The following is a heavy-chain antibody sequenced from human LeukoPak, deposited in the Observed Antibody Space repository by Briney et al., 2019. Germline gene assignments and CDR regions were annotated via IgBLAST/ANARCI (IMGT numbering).Heavy chain of an antibody. CDR2: IYYSGST. D-gene: IGHD3-9*01. CDR1: GGSISSGGYY. J-gene: IGHJ2*01. V-gene: IGHV4-31*03. CDR3: ARDGYYDILTGYPYWYFDL. Sequence: SETLSLTCTVSGGSISSGGYYWSWIRQHPGKGLEWIGYIYYSGSTYYNPSLKSRVTISVDTSKNQFSLKLSSVTAADTAVYYCARDGYYDILTGYPYWYFDLWGRGTLVTVSS.